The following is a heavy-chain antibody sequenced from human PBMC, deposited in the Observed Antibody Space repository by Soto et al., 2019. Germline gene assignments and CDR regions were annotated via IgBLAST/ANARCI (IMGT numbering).Heavy chain of an antibody. Sequence: SETLSLTCTVSGGSISSYFWSCIRQRPGKGLEWIGYIYYSGSTKYNPSLKSRVTISVDTSKNQFSLKLSSVTAADKAVYYCARVWGYCSSNSCYTGSWFDPWGQGNLVTVS. D-gene: IGHD2-2*02. V-gene: IGHV4-59*13. J-gene: IGHJ5*02. CDR2: IYYSGST. CDR3: ARVWGYCSSNSCYTGSWFDP. CDR1: GGSISSYF.